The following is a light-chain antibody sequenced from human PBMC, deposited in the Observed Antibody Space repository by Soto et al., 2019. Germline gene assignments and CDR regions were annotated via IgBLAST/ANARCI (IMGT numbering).Light chain of an antibody. CDR2: DAS. CDR1: QSVSSY. Sequence: EIVLTQSPATLSLSPGERAALSCRASQSVSSYLAWYQQKPGQAPRLLIYDASKSAPGIPARFTGSGSRTDFTLTISRLEPDDFAVYFCQQRSVWPSTFGGGTKVEI. CDR3: QQRSVWPST. J-gene: IGKJ4*01. V-gene: IGKV3-11*01.